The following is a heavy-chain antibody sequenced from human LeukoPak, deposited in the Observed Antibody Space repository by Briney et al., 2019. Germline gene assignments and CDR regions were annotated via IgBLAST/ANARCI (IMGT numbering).Heavy chain of an antibody. CDR2: IYYTGST. J-gene: IGHJ4*02. CDR1: GGSFNSGGYY. D-gene: IGHD3-22*01. Sequence: SETLSLTCTVSGGSFNSGGYYWSWIRQRPGKGLEWIGYIYYTGSTYYNPSLKSRVTISVDKSKNQFSLKLSSVTAADTAVYYCARAEYDSSGYLYFDYWGQGTLVTVSS. V-gene: IGHV4-31*03. CDR3: ARAEYDSSGYLYFDY.